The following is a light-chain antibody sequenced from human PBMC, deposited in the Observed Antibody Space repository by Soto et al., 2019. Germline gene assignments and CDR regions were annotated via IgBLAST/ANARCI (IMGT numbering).Light chain of an antibody. CDR1: QTLSSSY. J-gene: IGKJ4*01. Sequence: EKVMTQSPATLSVSPGERAALSCRASQTLSSSYLAWYQQKPGQAPRLLIYAASSRATGIPDRFSGSGSGTDFTLTISRLEPEDFSVYYCQQYGSSLLTFGGGTKVDIK. V-gene: IGKV3-20*01. CDR3: QQYGSSLLT. CDR2: AAS.